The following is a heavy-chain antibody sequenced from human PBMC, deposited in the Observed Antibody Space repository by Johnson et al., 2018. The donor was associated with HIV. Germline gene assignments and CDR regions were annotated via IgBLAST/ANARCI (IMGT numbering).Heavy chain of an antibody. Sequence: QVQLVESGGGVVQPGRSLRLSCAASGFTFSSFGMHWVRQAPGKGLESVAVIWYDGSNKYFADSVKGRCTISRDNSKNTLYLQMSSLRAEDTAVYYCAKPAAAARDAFDIWGQGTMVTVSS. CDR1: GFTFSSFG. CDR2: IWYDGSNK. J-gene: IGHJ3*02. D-gene: IGHD6-13*01. CDR3: AKPAAAARDAFDI. V-gene: IGHV3-33*06.